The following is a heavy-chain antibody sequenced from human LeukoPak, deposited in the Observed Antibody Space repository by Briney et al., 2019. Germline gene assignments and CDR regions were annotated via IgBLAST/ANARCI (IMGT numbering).Heavy chain of an antibody. CDR3: ARRGTSSSPFNY. Sequence: ASVKVSCKASGGTFSSYAISWVRQAPGQGLEWMGGIIPIFGTANYAQKFQGRVTITADESTSTAYMELSSLRSEDTAVYYCARRGTSSSPFNYWGQGTLVTVSS. J-gene: IGHJ4*02. CDR2: IIPIFGTA. V-gene: IGHV1-69*01. D-gene: IGHD6-13*01. CDR1: GGTFSSYA.